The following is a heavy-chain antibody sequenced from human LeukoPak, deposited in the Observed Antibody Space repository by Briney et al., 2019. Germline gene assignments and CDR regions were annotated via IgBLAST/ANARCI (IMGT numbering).Heavy chain of an antibody. Sequence: GGSLRLSCAASGFTFSDYYMSWIRQAPGKGLEWVSYISSSSSYTNYADSVKGRFTISRDNAKNSLYLQMNSLSAEDTAVYYCARGGPSGSLLYYWGQGTLVTVSS. D-gene: IGHD1-26*01. J-gene: IGHJ4*02. V-gene: IGHV3-11*06. CDR3: ARGGPSGSLLYY. CDR2: ISSSSSYT. CDR1: GFTFSDYY.